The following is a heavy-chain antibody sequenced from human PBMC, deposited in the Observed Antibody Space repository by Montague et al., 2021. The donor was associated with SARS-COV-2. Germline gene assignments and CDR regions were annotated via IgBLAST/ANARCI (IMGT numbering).Heavy chain of an antibody. CDR2: INHSANT. CDR1: GGSLSGYY. V-gene: IGHV4-34*01. J-gene: IGHJ6*02. Sequence: SETLSLTCAVHGGSLSGYYWSWIRQPPEKGLEWIGEINHSANTKYNPSLKSPVTISIDTSKNQFSLKMTSVTAADTATYYCASGIYYNRYYYGLNIWGPGTTVIVSS. D-gene: IGHD3-10*01. CDR3: ASGIYYNRYYYGLNI.